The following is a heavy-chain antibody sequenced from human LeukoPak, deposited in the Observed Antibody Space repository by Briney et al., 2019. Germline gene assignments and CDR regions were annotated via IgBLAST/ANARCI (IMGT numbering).Heavy chain of an antibody. D-gene: IGHD3-22*01. V-gene: IGHV4-31*03. CDR2: IYYSGST. J-gene: IGHJ4*02. CDR1: GGSISSSGYY. Sequence: SETLSLTCTVSGGSISSSGYYWSWIRQHPGKGLEWIGYIYYSGSTYYNPSLKSRVTISVDTSKNQFSLKLSSVTAADTAVYYCARGTDYYDSSGYYDYWGQGTLVTVSS. CDR3: ARGTDYYDSSGYYDY.